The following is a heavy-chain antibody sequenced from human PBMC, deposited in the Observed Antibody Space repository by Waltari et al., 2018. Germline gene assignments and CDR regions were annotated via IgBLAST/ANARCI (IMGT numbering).Heavy chain of an antibody. CDR3: ARLDFWTGSYY. D-gene: IGHD3-3*01. Sequence: EVQLVESGGGLIQPGGSLSLSCAVSGFTVSNNYLGWVRQAPGKGLEWVSVIYSGGSTYYADSVKGRFTISRDSSENTVYLQMSSLRAEDTALYYCARLDFWTGSYYWGQGTLVTVSS. J-gene: IGHJ4*02. CDR1: GFTVSNNY. V-gene: IGHV3-53*01. CDR2: IYSGGST.